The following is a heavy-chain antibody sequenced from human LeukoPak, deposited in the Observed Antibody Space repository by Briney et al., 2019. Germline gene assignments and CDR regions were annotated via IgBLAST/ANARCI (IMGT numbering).Heavy chain of an antibody. CDR3: ARGNTAMVT. Sequence: GGSLRLSCAASRFTFSSYGMHWVRQAPGKGLGGVAVIWYDGSNKYYADSVKGRFTISRDNSKNTLYLQMNSLRAEGTAVYYCARGNTAMVTWGQGTLVTVSS. CDR2: IWYDGSNK. V-gene: IGHV3-33*01. J-gene: IGHJ4*02. CDR1: RFTFSSYG. D-gene: IGHD5-18*01.